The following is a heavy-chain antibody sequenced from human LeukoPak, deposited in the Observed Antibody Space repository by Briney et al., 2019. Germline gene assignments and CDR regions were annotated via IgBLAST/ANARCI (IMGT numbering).Heavy chain of an antibody. CDR3: ARTSIAARRANVFDI. CDR1: GGSISSGGYS. D-gene: IGHD6-6*01. V-gene: IGHV4-30-2*01. CDR2: IYHSGST. Sequence: SQTLSLTCAVSGGSISSGGYSWSWIRQPPGKGLEWIGYIYHSGSTYYNPSLKSRVTISVDRSKSQFSLKLSSVTAADTAVYYCARTSIAARRANVFDIWGQGTMVTVSS. J-gene: IGHJ3*02.